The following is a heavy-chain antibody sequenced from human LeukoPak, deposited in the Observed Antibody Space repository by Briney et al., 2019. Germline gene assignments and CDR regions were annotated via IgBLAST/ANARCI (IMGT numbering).Heavy chain of an antibody. CDR3: ATQLNSKPTDY. J-gene: IGHJ4*02. V-gene: IGHV4-59*04. D-gene: IGHD2-2*01. CDR2: IYYSGST. CDR1: GGSISSYY. Sequence: SETLSLTCTVSGGSISSYYWSWIRQPPGKGLEWIGYIYYSGSTYYNPSLKSRVTISVDTSKNQFSLKLSSVTAADTAVYYCATQLNSKPTDYWGQGTLVTVSS.